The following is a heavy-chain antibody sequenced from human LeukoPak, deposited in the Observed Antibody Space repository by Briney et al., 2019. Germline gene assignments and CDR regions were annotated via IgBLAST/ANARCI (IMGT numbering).Heavy chain of an antibody. CDR1: GGSISSLY. CDR3: ARHRAYTSSSPFDY. CDR2: IYYTGST. Sequence: SETLSLTCSVSGGSISSLYWSWIRQPPGKGLEWIGYIYYTGSTNYNPSLKSRVTMFVDMSKNQFSLRLSSVTAADTAVYYCARHRAYTSSSPFDYWGRGTLVTVSS. J-gene: IGHJ4*02. D-gene: IGHD6-6*01. V-gene: IGHV4-59*08.